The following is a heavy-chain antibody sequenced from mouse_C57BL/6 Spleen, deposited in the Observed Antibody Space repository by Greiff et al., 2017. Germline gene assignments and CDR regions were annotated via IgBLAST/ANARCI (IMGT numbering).Heavy chain of an antibody. J-gene: IGHJ1*03. D-gene: IGHD1-1*02. CDR1: GFSFNTYA. CDR2: IRSKSNNYAT. CDR3: VRQGGSWYFDV. V-gene: IGHV10-1*01. Sequence: EVQLQQSGGGLVQPKGSLKLSCAASGFSFNTYAMNWVRQAPGKGLEWVARIRSKSNNYATYYADSVKDRFTISRDDSESMLYLQMNNLKTEDTAMYYCVRQGGSWYFDVWGTGTTVTVSS.